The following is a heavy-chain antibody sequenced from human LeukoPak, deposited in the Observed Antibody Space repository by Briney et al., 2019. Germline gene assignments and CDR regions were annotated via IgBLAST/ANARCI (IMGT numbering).Heavy chain of an antibody. CDR1: GYTFTSYD. Sequence: ASVKASCKASGYTFTSYDINWVRQATGQGLEWMGCMNPNSGNTGYAQKFQGRVTMTRNMSISTVHMELSSLRSEDTAVYYCARGHYYDSSAYSIDYWGQGTLVTVSS. CDR2: MNPNSGNT. D-gene: IGHD3-22*01. V-gene: IGHV1-8*01. J-gene: IGHJ4*02. CDR3: ARGHYYDSSAYSIDY.